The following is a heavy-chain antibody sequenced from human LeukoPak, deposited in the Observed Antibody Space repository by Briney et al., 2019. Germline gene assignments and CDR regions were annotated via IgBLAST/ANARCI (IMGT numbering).Heavy chain of an antibody. Sequence: ASVKVSCKASGYTFTGYYMHWVRQAPGQGLEWMGWINPNSGGTNYAQKFQGWVTMTRDTSISTAYMELSRLRSDDTAVYYCARGRPHSSSWYYYYYGMDVWGQGTTVTVS. D-gene: IGHD6-13*01. J-gene: IGHJ6*02. V-gene: IGHV1-2*04. CDR3: ARGRPHSSSWYYYYYGMDV. CDR1: GYTFTGYY. CDR2: INPNSGGT.